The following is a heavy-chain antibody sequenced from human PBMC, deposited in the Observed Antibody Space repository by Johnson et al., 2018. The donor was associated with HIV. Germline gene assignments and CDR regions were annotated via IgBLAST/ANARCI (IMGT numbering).Heavy chain of an antibody. CDR3: AKDRGDSSGYYYDALDI. CDR2: ISYDGNNK. J-gene: IGHJ3*02. D-gene: IGHD3-22*01. Sequence: QVQLVESGGGVVQPGRSLRLSCVGSGFTFSSYGMHWVRQAPGKGLEWVAVISYDGNNKYYADSVKGRFTISRDNSKNTLYLQMNSLRAEDTAVVYCAKDRGDSSGYYYDALDIWGQGTMVTVSS. V-gene: IGHV3-30*18. CDR1: GFTFSSYG.